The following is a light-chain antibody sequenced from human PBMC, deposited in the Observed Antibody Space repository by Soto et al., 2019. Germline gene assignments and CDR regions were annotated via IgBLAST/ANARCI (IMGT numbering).Light chain of an antibody. Sequence: SYELTQPPSVSVAPGKTTRISCGGENLGSRSVHWYQQKPGQAPMLVISYDSDRPSGIPDRFSGTSSGNTATLTITRVEAGDEADYYCLVWDNSADHVIFGGGTKLTVL. J-gene: IGLJ2*01. CDR2: YDS. V-gene: IGLV3-21*04. CDR1: NLGSRS. CDR3: LVWDNSADHVI.